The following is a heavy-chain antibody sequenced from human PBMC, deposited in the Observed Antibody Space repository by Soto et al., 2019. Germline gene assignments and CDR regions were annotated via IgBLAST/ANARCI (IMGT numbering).Heavy chain of an antibody. D-gene: IGHD1-1*01. CDR3: ATDLAGPTHLGAHFDY. J-gene: IGHJ4*02. CDR1: GGTFSSYA. Sequence: GASVKVSCKASGGTFSSYAISWVRQAPGQGLEWMGGIIPIFGTANYAQKFQGRVTITADESTSTAYMELSSLRSEDTAVYYCATDLAGPTHLGAHFDYWGQGTLVTVSS. V-gene: IGHV1-69*13. CDR2: IIPIFGTA.